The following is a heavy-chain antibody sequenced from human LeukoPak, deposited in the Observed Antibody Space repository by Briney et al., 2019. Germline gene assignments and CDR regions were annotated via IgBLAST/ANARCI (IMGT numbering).Heavy chain of an antibody. V-gene: IGHV4-59*01. Sequence: ETLSLTCTASGGSISSYYWSWIRQPPGKGLKWIGNIYYSGYTTYSPSLRSRVTISVDTSKNQFSLKLSSVTAADTAVYYCARAGYNYYDALDIWGQGTMVTVSS. D-gene: IGHD5-18*01. J-gene: IGHJ3*02. CDR2: IYYSGYT. CDR3: ARAGYNYYDALDI. CDR1: GGSISSYY.